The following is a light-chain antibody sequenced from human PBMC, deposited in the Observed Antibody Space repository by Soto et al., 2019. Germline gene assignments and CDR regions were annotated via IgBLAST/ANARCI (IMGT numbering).Light chain of an antibody. Sequence: EIVMTQSPATLSVSPGERVILSCRASQRVSDNLAWYQQKPGQAPRLLIYGASTRATTIPARFSGSGSGTEFTLTISSLQSEDFAVYYCQQSNNWPYTFGQGTRLDIK. CDR2: GAS. V-gene: IGKV3-15*01. J-gene: IGKJ2*01. CDR3: QQSNNWPYT. CDR1: QRVSDN.